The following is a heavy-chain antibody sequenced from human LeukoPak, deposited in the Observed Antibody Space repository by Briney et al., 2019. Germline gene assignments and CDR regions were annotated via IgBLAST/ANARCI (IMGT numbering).Heavy chain of an antibody. J-gene: IGHJ4*02. CDR2: VNSDGSTT. V-gene: IGHV3-74*01. Sequence: GGSRRLSCAAAGFPFSNYWMHWVRQAPGKGLVWVSRVNSDGSTTNYADSVKGRFTISRDNAENTLYMRMNSLRPEDTAVYYCARGYYSSSRIDNWGQGTLVTVSS. CDR3: ARGYYSSSRIDN. D-gene: IGHD6-13*01. CDR1: GFPFSNYW.